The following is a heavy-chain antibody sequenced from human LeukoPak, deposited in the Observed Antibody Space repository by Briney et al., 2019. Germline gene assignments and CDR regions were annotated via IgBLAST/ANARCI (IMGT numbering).Heavy chain of an antibody. Sequence: SETLSLTCTVSGGSISSSTHYWGWIRQPPGKGLEWIGNIYYSGSTYYSPSLKSRVTISVDTSKNQFSLKLSSVTAADTAVYYCARLWGYGDRRRWYFDLWGRGTLVTVSS. CDR3: ARLWGYGDRRRWYFDL. D-gene: IGHD4-17*01. V-gene: IGHV4-39*01. J-gene: IGHJ2*01. CDR1: GGSISSSTHY. CDR2: IYYSGST.